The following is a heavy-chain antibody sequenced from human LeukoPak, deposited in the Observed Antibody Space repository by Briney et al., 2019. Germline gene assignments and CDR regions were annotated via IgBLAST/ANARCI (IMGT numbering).Heavy chain of an antibody. CDR1: GYTFTSYG. CDR3: ARDPWWVNQYYDILTGDVQTFDY. D-gene: IGHD3-9*01. V-gene: IGHV1-2*02. CDR2: INPNSGGT. J-gene: IGHJ4*02. Sequence: ASVKVSCKASGYTFTSYGISWVRQAPGQGLEWMGWINPNSGGTNYAQKFQGRVTMTRDTSISTAYMELSRLRSDDTAVYYCARDPWWVNQYYDILTGDVQTFDYWGQGTLVTVSS.